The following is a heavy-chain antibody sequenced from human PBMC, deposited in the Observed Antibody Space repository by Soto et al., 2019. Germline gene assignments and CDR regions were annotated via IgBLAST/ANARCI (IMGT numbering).Heavy chain of an antibody. CDR1: GGSLSSYY. CDR2: IYYSGST. V-gene: IGHV4-59*08. J-gene: IGHJ5*02. Sequence: SETLSLTCTVSGGSLSSYYWSWIRQPPGKGLEWIGYIYYSGSTNYNPSLKSRITISVDTSKNQFSLKLSSVTAADTAVYYCARLVLNWNARSSCFDPWGQGTLVTVSS. D-gene: IGHD1-1*01. CDR3: ARLVLNWNARSSCFDP.